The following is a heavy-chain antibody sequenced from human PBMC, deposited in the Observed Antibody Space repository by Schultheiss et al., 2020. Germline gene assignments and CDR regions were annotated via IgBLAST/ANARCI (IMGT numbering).Heavy chain of an antibody. D-gene: IGHD2-15*01. J-gene: IGHJ5*02. CDR1: GYTFNTFY. Sequence: ASVKVSCKASGYTFNTFYMHWVRQAPGQGLEWMGWINPNSGGTNYAQKFQGRVTITADESTSTAYMELSSLRSEDTAVYYCARDRYCSGGSCYSHWFDPWGQGTLVNVYS. CDR2: INPNSGGT. CDR3: ARDRYCSGGSCYSHWFDP. V-gene: IGHV1-2*02.